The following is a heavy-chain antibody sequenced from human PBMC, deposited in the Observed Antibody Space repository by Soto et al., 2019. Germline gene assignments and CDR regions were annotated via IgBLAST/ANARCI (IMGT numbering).Heavy chain of an antibody. CDR1: GFTFSNAW. CDR2: IKSKTDGGTT. V-gene: IGHV3-15*01. Sequence: GGALRLSCAASGFTFSNAWMSWGRQAPGKGVGGVGRIKSKTDGGTTDYAAPVKGRFTISRDDSKNTLYLQMNSLKTEDTAVYYCTTGYLDTIFGVAIDAFDIWGQGTMVTVSS. D-gene: IGHD3-3*01. J-gene: IGHJ3*02. CDR3: TTGYLDTIFGVAIDAFDI.